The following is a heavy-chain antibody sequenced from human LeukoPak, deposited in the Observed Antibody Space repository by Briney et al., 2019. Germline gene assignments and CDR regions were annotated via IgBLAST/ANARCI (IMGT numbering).Heavy chain of an antibody. Sequence: GGSLRLSCAASGFTFSNFAMTWIRQAPGKGLEWVSTFSGRTTNTYYADSVKGRFTISRHNSENTLYLQMNSLRAEDTAVYYCAKGMLVATTNFDHWGQGALVTVSS. CDR2: FSGRTTNT. D-gene: IGHD5-24*01. CDR3: AKGMLVATTNFDH. J-gene: IGHJ4*02. V-gene: IGHV3-23*01. CDR1: GFTFSNFA.